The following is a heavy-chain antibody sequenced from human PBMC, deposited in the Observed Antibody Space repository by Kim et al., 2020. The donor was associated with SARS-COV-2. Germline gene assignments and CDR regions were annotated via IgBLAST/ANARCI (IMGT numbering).Heavy chain of an antibody. J-gene: IGHJ4*02. V-gene: IGHV3-7*03. CDR3: ARTGDFDY. Sequence: GSSKYYVDSVKGRFTISRDNAKNSLYLQMNSLRAEDTAAYYCARTGDFDYWGQGALVTVSS. D-gene: IGHD3-10*01. CDR2: GSSK.